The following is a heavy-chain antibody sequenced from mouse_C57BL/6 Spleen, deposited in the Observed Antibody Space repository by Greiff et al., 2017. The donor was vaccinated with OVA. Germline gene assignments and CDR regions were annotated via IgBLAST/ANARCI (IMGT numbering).Heavy chain of an antibody. J-gene: IGHJ2*01. CDR1: GYTFTTYP. Sequence: QVQLQQSGAELVKPGASVKMSCKASGYTFTTYPIEWMKQNHGKSLEWIGNFHPYNDDTKYNEKFKGKATLTVEQSSSHVYLELIRLTSDDSAVYYCSRGYYYGSCLYYFDYWGQGTTLTVSS. CDR2: FHPYNDDT. D-gene: IGHD1-1*01. CDR3: SRGYYYGSCLYYFDY. V-gene: IGHV1-47*01.